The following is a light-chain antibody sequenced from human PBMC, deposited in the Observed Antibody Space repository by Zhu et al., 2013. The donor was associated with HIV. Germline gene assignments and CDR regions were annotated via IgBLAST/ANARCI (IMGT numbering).Light chain of an antibody. CDR1: DIESES. J-gene: IGLJ3*02. CDR3: QAWDRSCWV. CDR2: DDS. Sequence: SYVLTQPPSVSVAPGKTATITCGGNDIESESVHWYQQKPGQAPVLVVYDDSDRPSGIPERFSGSNSGNTATLTISRVEAGDEADYYCQAWDRSCWVFGGGTKVTVL. V-gene: IGLV3-21*01.